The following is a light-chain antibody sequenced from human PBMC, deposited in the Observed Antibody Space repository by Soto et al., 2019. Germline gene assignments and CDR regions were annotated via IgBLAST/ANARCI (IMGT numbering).Light chain of an antibody. J-gene: IGLJ2*01. V-gene: IGLV2-14*01. CDR3: SSYTSSSTPL. Sequence: QSALTQPASVSGSPGQSITISCTGTSSDVGGYIYVSWYQQHPDKAPKLMIYEVSNRPSGVSNRFSGSKSGNTASLTISGLQAEDEAHYYCSSYTSSSTPLFGGGTKLTVL. CDR2: EVS. CDR1: SSDVGGYIY.